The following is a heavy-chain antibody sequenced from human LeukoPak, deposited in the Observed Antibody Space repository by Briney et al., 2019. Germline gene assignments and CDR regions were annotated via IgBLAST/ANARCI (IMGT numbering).Heavy chain of an antibody. J-gene: IGHJ5*02. Sequence: GASVKVSCKASGYTFTNYYMYWVRQAPGQGLEWMGTISPSGGSTSYAQKFQGRVTMSRDTSTNTVYMELSSLRPEDTAVYYCARADSGGDSSGYKWFHPWGQGTLVTVSS. CDR1: GYTFTNYY. V-gene: IGHV1-46*01. D-gene: IGHD3-22*01. CDR3: ARADSGGDSSGYKWFHP. CDR2: ISPSGGST.